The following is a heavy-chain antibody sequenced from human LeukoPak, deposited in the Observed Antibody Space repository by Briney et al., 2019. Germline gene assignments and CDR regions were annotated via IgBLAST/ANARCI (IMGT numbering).Heavy chain of an antibody. CDR1: GYSISSGYY. J-gene: IGHJ4*02. CDR3: ARGDILTGYDY. Sequence: SETLSLTCTVSGYSISSGYYWGWIRQPPGKGLEWIGSIYHSGSTYYNPSLKSRVTISVDTSKNQFSLKLSSVTAADTAVYYCARGDILTGYDYWGQGTLVTVSS. V-gene: IGHV4-38-2*02. CDR2: IYHSGST. D-gene: IGHD3-9*01.